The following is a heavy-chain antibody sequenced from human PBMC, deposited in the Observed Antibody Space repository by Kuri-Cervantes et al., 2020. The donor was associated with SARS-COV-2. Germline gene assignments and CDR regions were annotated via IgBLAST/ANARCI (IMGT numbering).Heavy chain of an antibody. Sequence: GGSLRLSCEVSGFLFSASAIHWVRQASGKGLEWVGRVRGKANNYATAYAASVKGRFTISRDDSKNTLYLQMNSLKTEDTAVYYCTTSTRLRGIFGVVIIGPDYWGQGTLVTVSS. CDR1: GFLFSASA. J-gene: IGHJ4*02. CDR3: TTSTRLRGIFGVVIIGPDY. D-gene: IGHD3-3*01. CDR2: VRGKANNYAT. V-gene: IGHV3-73*01.